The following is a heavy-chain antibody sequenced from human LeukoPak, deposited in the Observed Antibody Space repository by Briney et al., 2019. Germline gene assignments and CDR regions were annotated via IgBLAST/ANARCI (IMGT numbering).Heavy chain of an antibody. CDR2: ISGSGGST. V-gene: IGHV3-23*01. CDR1: GYTFSDFS. CDR3: AKDLVVPAAIHWFDP. D-gene: IGHD2-2*01. J-gene: IGHJ5*02. Sequence: GGSLRLSCAASGYTFSDFSVNWVRQAPGKGLEWVSAISGSGGSTYYADSVKGRFTISRDNSKNTLYLQMNSLRAEDTAVYYCAKDLVVPAAIHWFDPWGQGTLVTVSS.